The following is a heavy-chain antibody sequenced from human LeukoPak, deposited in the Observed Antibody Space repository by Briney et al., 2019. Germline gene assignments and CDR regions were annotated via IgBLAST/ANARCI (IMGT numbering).Heavy chain of an antibody. CDR2: IHYSGAT. CDR3: ATLRGASTAVFDS. V-gene: IGHV4-59*08. D-gene: IGHD2-21*02. Sequence: PSETLSLTCTVSGGSISSDYWSWIRQPPGKRLEWIGYIHYSGATNYNPSLKSRVTISVDTSKNQFSLKLSSVTAADTALYYCATLRGASTAVFDSWGQGTLVTVS. J-gene: IGHJ4*02. CDR1: GGSISSDY.